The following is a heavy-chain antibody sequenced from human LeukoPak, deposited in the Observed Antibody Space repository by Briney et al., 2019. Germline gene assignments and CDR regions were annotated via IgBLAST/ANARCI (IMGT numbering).Heavy chain of an antibody. J-gene: IGHJ4*02. V-gene: IGHV3-23*01. CDR1: GFTFNNYA. Sequence: GGSLRLSCAASGFTFNNYAMTWVRQAPGAGLEWVSGISGTGGSTYYADSVKGRFTISRDNAKNSLYLQMNSLRAEDTALYYCARVIRGVISPRYYFDYWGQGTLVTVSS. CDR3: ARVIRGVISPRYYFDY. CDR2: ISGTGGST. D-gene: IGHD3-10*01.